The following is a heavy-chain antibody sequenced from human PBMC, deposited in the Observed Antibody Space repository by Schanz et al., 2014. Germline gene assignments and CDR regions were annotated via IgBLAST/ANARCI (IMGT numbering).Heavy chain of an antibody. CDR2: IGNGGVTI. CDR3: AKKVPAYNPFDS. V-gene: IGHV3-48*03. Sequence: VQLMESGGGLVKPGGSLRLSCVASGFAFSSFAMTWVRQAPGRGLEWVSYIGNGGVTIYYADSVKGRFTISRDNSKNSLYLQMNSLRAEDTAVYFCAKKVPAYNPFDSWGQGTLVTVSS. J-gene: IGHJ4*02. CDR1: GFAFSSFA. D-gene: IGHD1-1*01.